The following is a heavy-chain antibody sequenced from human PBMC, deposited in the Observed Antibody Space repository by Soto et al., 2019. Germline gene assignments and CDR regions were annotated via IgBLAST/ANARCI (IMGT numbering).Heavy chain of an antibody. Sequence: LRLSCAASGFTFSSYSMNWVRQAPGKGLEWVSSISSSSSYIYYADSVKGRFTISRDNAKNSLYLQMNSLRAEDTAVYYCARDERAIVVVPAALDYWGQGTLVTVSS. CDR1: GFTFSSYS. V-gene: IGHV3-21*01. J-gene: IGHJ4*02. CDR2: ISSSSSYI. D-gene: IGHD2-2*01. CDR3: ARDERAIVVVPAALDY.